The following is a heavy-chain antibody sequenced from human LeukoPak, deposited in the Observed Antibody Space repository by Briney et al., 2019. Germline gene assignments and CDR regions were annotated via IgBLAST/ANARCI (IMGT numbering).Heavy chain of an antibody. CDR1: GGSISSGDYY. V-gene: IGHV4-30-4*08. Sequence: PSQTLSLTCTVSGGSISSGDYYWSWIRQPPGKGLEWIGYIYYSGSTYYHPSLKSRVTISVDTSKNQFSLKLSSVTAADTAVYYCARKYSSGWYGPFDYWGQGTLVTVSS. CDR2: IYYSGST. J-gene: IGHJ4*02. CDR3: ARKYSSGWYGPFDY. D-gene: IGHD6-19*01.